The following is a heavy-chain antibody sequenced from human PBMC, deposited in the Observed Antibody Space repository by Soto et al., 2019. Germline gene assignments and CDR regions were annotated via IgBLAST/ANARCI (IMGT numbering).Heavy chain of an antibody. J-gene: IGHJ4*02. CDR1: GFFFSSYT. CDR3: ASEITVDGRAGY. CDR2: ISGNSGYI. D-gene: IGHD6-19*01. Sequence: EVQLVESGGGLVKPGGSLRLSCAGSGFFFSSYTMNWVRQAPGKGLEWVSAISGNSGYIYYADSVKGRFTISRDNAKNSLFLQMKILRDEATAVYYCASEITVDGRAGYWGQGTLVTVSS. V-gene: IGHV3-21*01.